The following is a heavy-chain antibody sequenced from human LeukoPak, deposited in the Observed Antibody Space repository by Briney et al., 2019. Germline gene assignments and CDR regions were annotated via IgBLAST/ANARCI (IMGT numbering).Heavy chain of an antibody. CDR1: GFTFSSYS. CDR2: ISSSSSYI. Sequence: PGGSLRLSCAASGFTFSSYSMNWVRQAPGKGLEWVSSISSSSSYIYYADSVKGRFTIARDNAKNSLYLQMNSLRAEDTAVYYCASEQTYYDFWSGYPNGPYNALDIWGQGTMVTVSS. J-gene: IGHJ3*02. CDR3: ASEQTYYDFWSGYPNGPYNALDI. D-gene: IGHD3-3*01. V-gene: IGHV3-21*01.